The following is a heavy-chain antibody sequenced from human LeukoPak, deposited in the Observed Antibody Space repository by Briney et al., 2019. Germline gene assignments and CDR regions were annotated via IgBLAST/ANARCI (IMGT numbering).Heavy chain of an antibody. D-gene: IGHD2-15*01. CDR3: ATAIWVDQRDWFDP. V-gene: IGHV1-24*01. CDR2: FDPEDGET. CDR1: GYTLTELS. J-gene: IGHJ5*02. Sequence: ASVTVSCKVSGYTLTELSMHWVRQAPGKGLEWMGGFDPEDGETIYAQKFQGRVTMTEDTSTDTAYMELSSLRSEDTAVYYCATAIWVDQRDWFDPWGQGTLVTVSS.